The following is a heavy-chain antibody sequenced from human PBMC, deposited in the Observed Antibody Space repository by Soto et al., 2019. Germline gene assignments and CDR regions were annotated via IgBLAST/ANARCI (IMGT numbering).Heavy chain of an antibody. CDR1: GGSISSSSYY. V-gene: IGHV4-39*01. CDR2: IYYSGST. CDR3: ARHVPSYSSSWYRRGPNWFDP. J-gene: IGHJ5*02. D-gene: IGHD6-13*01. Sequence: QLQLQESGPGLVKPSETLSLTCTVSGGSISSSSYYWGWIRQPPGKGLEWIGSIYYSGSTYYNPSLKSRVTISVDTSKNQFSLKLSSVTAADTAVYYCARHVPSYSSSWYRRGPNWFDPWGQGTLVTVSS.